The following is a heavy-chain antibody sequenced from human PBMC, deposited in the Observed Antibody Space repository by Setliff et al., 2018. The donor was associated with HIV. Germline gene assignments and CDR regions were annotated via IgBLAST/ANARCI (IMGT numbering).Heavy chain of an antibody. J-gene: IGHJ2*01. Sequence: PGGSLRLSCIASGFIFSTYRMTWVRQAPGKGLEWISYISASGNTIYYADSVKGRVTISRDNAKNSLDLQMNSLRAEDTAVYYCARDADFDSSGYYSYWYFDLWGRGTL. CDR1: GFIFSTYR. V-gene: IGHV3-48*01. CDR2: ISASGNTI. D-gene: IGHD3-22*01. CDR3: ARDADFDSSGYYSYWYFDL.